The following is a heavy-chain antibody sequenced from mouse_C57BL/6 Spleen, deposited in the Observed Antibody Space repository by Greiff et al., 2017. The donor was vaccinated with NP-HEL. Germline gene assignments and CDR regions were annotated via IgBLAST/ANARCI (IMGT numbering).Heavy chain of an antibody. V-gene: IGHV2-2*01. CDR3: ARNQLGRGYFDY. Sequence: QVQLKESGPGLVQPSQSLSITCTVSGFSFTSYGVHWVRQSPGKGLEWLGVIWSGGSTDDNAAFISRLSISKDNSKSQVFYKMNRLQADDTAIYYCARNQLGRGYFDYWGQGTTLTVSS. J-gene: IGHJ2*01. CDR1: GFSFTSYG. CDR2: IWSGGST. D-gene: IGHD4-1*02.